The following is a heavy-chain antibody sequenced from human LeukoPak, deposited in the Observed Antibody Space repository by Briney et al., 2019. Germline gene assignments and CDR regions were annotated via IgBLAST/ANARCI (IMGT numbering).Heavy chain of an antibody. V-gene: IGHV4-59*01. Sequence: PSETLSLTCTVSGVSISSYYWSWIRQPPGKGLEWIGYIYYSGSTNYNPSLKSRVTIPVDTSKNQFSLKLSSVTAADTAVYYCARGHSSGWYYFDYWGQGTLVTVSS. D-gene: IGHD6-19*01. CDR1: GVSISSYY. CDR2: IYYSGST. CDR3: ARGHSSGWYYFDY. J-gene: IGHJ4*02.